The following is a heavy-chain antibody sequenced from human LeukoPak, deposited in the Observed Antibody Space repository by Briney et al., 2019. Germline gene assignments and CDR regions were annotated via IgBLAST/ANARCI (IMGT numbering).Heavy chain of an antibody. D-gene: IGHD2-8*01. CDR3: AKDLRNSVSPSPSAFDI. CDR2: ISGSGGST. CDR1: GFTFSSYA. V-gene: IGHV3-23*01. Sequence: GGSLRLSCAASGFTFSSYAMSWVRQAPGKGLEWVSAISGSGGSTYYADSVKGRFTISRDNSKNTLYLQMNNLRAEDTAVYYCAKDLRNSVSPSPSAFDIWGQGTMVTVSS. J-gene: IGHJ3*02.